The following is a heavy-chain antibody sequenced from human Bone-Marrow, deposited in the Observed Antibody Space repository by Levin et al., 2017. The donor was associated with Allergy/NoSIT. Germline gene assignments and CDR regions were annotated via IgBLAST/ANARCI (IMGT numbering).Heavy chain of an antibody. V-gene: IGHV1-69*13. D-gene: IGHD6-19*01. CDR3: ARSGEGYSSGWYDYYYYGMDV. Sequence: ASVKVSCKASGGTFSSYAISWVRQAPGQGLEWMGGIIPIFGTANYAQKFQGRVTITADESTSTAYMELSSLRSEDTAVYYCARSGEGYSSGWYDYYYYGMDVWGQGTTVTVSS. CDR2: IIPIFGTA. CDR1: GGTFSSYA. J-gene: IGHJ6*02.